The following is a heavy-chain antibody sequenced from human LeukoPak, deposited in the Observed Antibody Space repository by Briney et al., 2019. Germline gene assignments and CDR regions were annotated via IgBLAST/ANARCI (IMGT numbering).Heavy chain of an antibody. CDR3: ARLGYGYSSRWSNGGYFQH. D-gene: IGHD6-13*01. Sequence: GGSLRLSCAASGFTFSTYWMSWVRQAPGKGLEWVANIKQDGSEEYYVDSVKGRFIISRDNAKNSLFLQMNSLRDEDTAVYYCARLGYGYSSRWSNGGYFQHWGQGTLVTVSS. CDR2: IKQDGSEE. CDR1: GFTFSTYW. V-gene: IGHV3-7*01. J-gene: IGHJ1*01.